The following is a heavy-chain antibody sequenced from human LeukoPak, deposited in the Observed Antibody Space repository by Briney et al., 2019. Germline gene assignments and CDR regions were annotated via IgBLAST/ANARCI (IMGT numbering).Heavy chain of an antibody. CDR3: ARHLREGVARYRYFDL. J-gene: IGHJ2*01. CDR1: GGSISSSSYY. D-gene: IGHD3-3*01. CDR2: IYYSGST. Sequence: PSETLSLTCTVSGGSISSSSYYWSWIRQPPGKGLEWIGYIYYSGSTNYNPSLKSRVTISVDTSKNQFSLKLSSVTAADTAVYYCARHLREGVARYRYFDLWGRGTLVTVSS. V-gene: IGHV4-61*05.